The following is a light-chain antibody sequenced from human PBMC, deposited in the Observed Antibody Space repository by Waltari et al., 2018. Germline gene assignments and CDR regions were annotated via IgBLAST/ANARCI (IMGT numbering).Light chain of an antibody. CDR2: DNR. Sequence: QSVLPPPPSVSGSPGPRVPIPCTGTSPNLRPGHELHWYQQLPGTAPRLLIFDNRNRPSGVPDRFSGSKSGTSASLAITGLQAEDEADYYCQSYDISLNGWVFGGGTKLTVL. V-gene: IGLV1-40*01. CDR3: QSYDISLNGWV. CDR1: SPNLRPGHE. J-gene: IGLJ3*02.